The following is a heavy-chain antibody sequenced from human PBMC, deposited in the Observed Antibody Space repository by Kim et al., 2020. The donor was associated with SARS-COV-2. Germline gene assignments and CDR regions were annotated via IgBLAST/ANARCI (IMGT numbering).Heavy chain of an antibody. V-gene: IGHV4-61*01. D-gene: IGHD1-26*01. Sequence: SETLSLTCTVYGGSVNSGHLWTWIRQSPGKGLEYIEFVLNADTAYYNPSLRSRVTVSVDPSKHQFFLRLSSVTATDTAIYFCARGVSGGPLSNSFDVWG. J-gene: IGHJ3*01. CDR1: GGSVNSGHL. CDR2: VLNADTA. CDR3: ARGVSGGPLSNSFDV.